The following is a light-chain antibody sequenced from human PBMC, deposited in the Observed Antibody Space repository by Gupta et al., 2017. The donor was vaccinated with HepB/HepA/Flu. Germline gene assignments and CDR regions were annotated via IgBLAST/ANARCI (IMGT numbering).Light chain of an antibody. Sequence: SVSPGQSVTFSCTGTSSDVGIYNYVSWYQQHPGEAPKLMIYDVNKRPSGVPDRFSGSKSGNTASLTISGLQAEDEAEYYCCSYAGSHTFVVFGGGTKLTVL. CDR1: SSDVGIYNY. CDR2: DVN. CDR3: CSYAGSHTFVV. V-gene: IGLV2-11*03. J-gene: IGLJ3*02.